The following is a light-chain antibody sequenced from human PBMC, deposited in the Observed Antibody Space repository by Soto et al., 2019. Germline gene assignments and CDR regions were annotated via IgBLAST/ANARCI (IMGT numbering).Light chain of an antibody. V-gene: IGLV2-23*03. CDR3: CSYAGSSTFVV. CDR1: SSDVGSYNL. CDR2: EGS. Sequence: QSALTQPPSGSGSPGQSIPISCTGTSSDVGSYNLVSWYQEHPGKAPKLMIYEGSKRPSGVSDRFSGSKSGYTAYLTISGLQAEDEADYYCCSYAGSSTFVVFGGGTKLTVL. J-gene: IGLJ2*01.